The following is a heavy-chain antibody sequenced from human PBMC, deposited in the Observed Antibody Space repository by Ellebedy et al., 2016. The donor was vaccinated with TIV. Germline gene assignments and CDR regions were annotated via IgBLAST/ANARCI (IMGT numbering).Heavy chain of an antibody. CDR1: GYTFTSYD. Sequence: ASVKVSXKASGYTFTSYDINWVRQATGQGLEWMGWMNPNSGNTGYAQKFQGRVTMTRNTSISTAYMELSSLRSEDTAVYYCARDQSDSSSWFFVSVKRNWFDPWGQGTLVTVSS. J-gene: IGHJ5*02. CDR2: MNPNSGNT. V-gene: IGHV1-8*01. D-gene: IGHD6-13*01. CDR3: ARDQSDSSSWFFVSVKRNWFDP.